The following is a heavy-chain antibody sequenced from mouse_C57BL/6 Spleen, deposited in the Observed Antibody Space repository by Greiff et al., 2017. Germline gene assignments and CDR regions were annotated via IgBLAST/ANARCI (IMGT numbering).Heavy chain of an antibody. CDR3: AKLGDYDYAWVAY. CDR1: GYTFTDYN. CDR2: INPNNGGT. J-gene: IGHJ3*01. V-gene: IGHV1-22*01. D-gene: IGHD2-4*01. Sequence: SGPELVKPGASVKMSCKASGYTFTDYNMHWVKQSHGKGLEWIGYINPNNGGTNYTQKFKGKATLTGNKSSSTAYMELRSLASEDSAVYSCAKLGDYDYAWVAYWGQGTLVSVSA.